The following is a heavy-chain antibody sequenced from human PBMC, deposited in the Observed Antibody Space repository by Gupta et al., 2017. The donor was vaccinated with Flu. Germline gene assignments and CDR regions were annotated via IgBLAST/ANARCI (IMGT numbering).Heavy chain of an antibody. CDR1: GFTFDDYA. CDR2: ISWNSGSI. D-gene: IGHD6-19*01. Sequence: EVQLVESGGGLVQPGRSLRLSCAASGFTFDDYAMHWVRQAPGKGLEWVSGISWNSGSIGYADSVKGRFTISRDNAKNSLYLQMNSLRAEDTALYYCAKAGYSSGWAGAFDIWGQGTMVTVSS. J-gene: IGHJ3*02. CDR3: AKAGYSSGWAGAFDI. V-gene: IGHV3-9*01.